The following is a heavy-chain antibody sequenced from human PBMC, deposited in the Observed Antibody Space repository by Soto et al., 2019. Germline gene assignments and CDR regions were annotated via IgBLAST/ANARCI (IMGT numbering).Heavy chain of an antibody. J-gene: IGHJ4*02. CDR1: GLTFDDYA. CDR2: ISWNSGSI. V-gene: IGHV3-9*01. D-gene: IGHD3-9*01. CDR3: ASGRGYDILTGYYPYFDY. Sequence: EVQLVESGGGLVQSGKSLRLYCAASGLTFDDYAMHWVRQAPGKDLEWVSGISWNSGSIGYADSVKGRFTISRDNAKNSLYLQMNSLRAGDTALYYCASGRGYDILTGYYPYFDYWGQGTLVTVSS.